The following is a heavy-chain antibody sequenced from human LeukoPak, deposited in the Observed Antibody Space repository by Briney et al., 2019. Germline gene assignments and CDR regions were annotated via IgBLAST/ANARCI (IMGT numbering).Heavy chain of an antibody. J-gene: IGHJ4*02. CDR1: GFTFSSYS. V-gene: IGHV3-21*01. CDR3: ARDRDSSGYYLIDY. Sequence: GGSLRLSCAASGFTFSSYSMNWVRQAPGKGLEWVSSISSSSYIYYADSVKGRFTISRDNAKNSLYLQMNSLRAEDTAVYYCARDRDSSGYYLIDYWGQGTLVTVSS. CDR2: ISSSSYI. D-gene: IGHD3-22*01.